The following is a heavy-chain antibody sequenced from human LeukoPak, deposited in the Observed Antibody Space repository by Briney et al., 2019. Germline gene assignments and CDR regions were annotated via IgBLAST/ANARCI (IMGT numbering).Heavy chain of an antibody. CDR1: GGPFSGYY. CDR3: ASIRDDSSGYYSVLGDY. Sequence: SETLSLTCAVYGGPFSGYYWSWIRQPPGKGLEWIGEINHSGSTNYNPSLKSRVTISVDTSKNQFSLKLSSVTAADTAVYYCASIRDDSSGYYSVLGDYWGQGTLVTVSS. J-gene: IGHJ4*02. D-gene: IGHD3-22*01. V-gene: IGHV4-34*01. CDR2: INHSGST.